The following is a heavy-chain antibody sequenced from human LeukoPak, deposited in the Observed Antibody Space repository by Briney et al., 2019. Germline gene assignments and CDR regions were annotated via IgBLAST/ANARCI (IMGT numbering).Heavy chain of an antibody. D-gene: IGHD3-3*01. Sequence: PGGSLRLSCAASGFTFSSYAMSWVRQAPGKGLEWVSAISGSGGSTYYADSVKGRFTTSRDNSKNTLYLQMNSLRAEDTAVYYCAKDGRFLEWLLLYYFDYWGQGTLVTVSS. CDR3: AKDGRFLEWLLLYYFDY. J-gene: IGHJ4*02. CDR2: ISGSGGST. CDR1: GFTFSSYA. V-gene: IGHV3-23*01.